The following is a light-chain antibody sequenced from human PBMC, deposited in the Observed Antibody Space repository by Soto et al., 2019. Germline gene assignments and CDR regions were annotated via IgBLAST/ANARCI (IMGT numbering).Light chain of an antibody. CDR1: SSNIGSNS. V-gene: IGLV1-44*01. J-gene: IGLJ3*02. CDR2: SNN. Sequence: QPVLTQPPSASGTPGQRVTISCSGSSSNIGSNSVNWYQQLPGTAPKLLMYSNNQRPSGVPDRFSGSKSGTSASLAISGLQSEDEADYYCAAWDDSLNGRWVFGGGTKVTVL. CDR3: AAWDDSLNGRWV.